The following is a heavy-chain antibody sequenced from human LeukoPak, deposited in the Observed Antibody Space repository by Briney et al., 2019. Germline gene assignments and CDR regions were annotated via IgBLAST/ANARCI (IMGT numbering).Heavy chain of an antibody. CDR2: VSSDGSST. V-gene: IGHV3-74*01. Sequence: PGGSLRPSCAASGFRFSIHWMHWVRQAPGKGLAWVSRVSSDGSSTSYADSVKGRFTISRDNARNTLFLQMNSLRAEDTAVYYCATLAAADTDYWGQGTLVTVSS. CDR3: ATLAAADTDY. J-gene: IGHJ4*02. D-gene: IGHD6-13*01. CDR1: GFRFSIHW.